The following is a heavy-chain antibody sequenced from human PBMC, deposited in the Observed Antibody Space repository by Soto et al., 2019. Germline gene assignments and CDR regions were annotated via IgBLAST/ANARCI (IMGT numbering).Heavy chain of an antibody. V-gene: IGHV4-39*01. CDR2: IYYSGNT. D-gene: IGHD6-6*01. CDR3: ASSSPFHY. Sequence: PSETLSLTCSVSSASLSSSTYYWSWIRQPPGRGPEWIGSIYYSGNTYYKQSLKSRVSISIDTSRNQFSLKLTSVTAADTGVYYCASSSPFHYWGPGSLVTVSS. CDR1: SASLSSSTYY. J-gene: IGHJ4*02.